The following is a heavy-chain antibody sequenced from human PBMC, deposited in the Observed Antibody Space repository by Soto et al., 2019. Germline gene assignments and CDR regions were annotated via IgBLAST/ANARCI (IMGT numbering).Heavy chain of an antibody. V-gene: IGHV4-4*02. J-gene: IGHJ6*03. D-gene: IGHD3-3*01. CDR3: ASVLGDYYYYTMDV. CDR1: SGSISSNNW. Sequence: PSETLSLTCAVSSGSISSNNWWSWVRQPPGKGLEWIGEIYHSGSTNYSPSFKSRVAISVDKSKDQFSLKLSSVTAADTAVYYCASVLGDYYYYTMDVWGKGTTVTVSS. CDR2: IYHSGST.